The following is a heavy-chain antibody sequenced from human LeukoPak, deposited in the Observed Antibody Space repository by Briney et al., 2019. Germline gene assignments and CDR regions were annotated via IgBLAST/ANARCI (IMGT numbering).Heavy chain of an antibody. D-gene: IGHD3-3*01. CDR3: VRLWEWASAPAAFDA. CDR2: IYYNGST. CDR1: GGSVSSNNYY. Sequence: SETLSLTCSVSGGSVSSNNYYWGSHNYYLGWVRQPPEKGLEWIGSIYYNGSTNYNPSLKSRVTISVDTSNNRFSLKVRSVTAADTAVYYCVRLWEWASAPAAFDAWGQGTMVIVSS. J-gene: IGHJ3*01. V-gene: IGHV4-39*07.